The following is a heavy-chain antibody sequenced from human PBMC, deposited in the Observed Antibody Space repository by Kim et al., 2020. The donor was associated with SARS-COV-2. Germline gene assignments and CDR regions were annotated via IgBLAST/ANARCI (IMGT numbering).Heavy chain of an antibody. Sequence: VKGRFTISRDNAKNSLYLQMNSLRAEDTAVYYCAKEMATILRSEVYYFDYWGQGTLVTVSS. V-gene: IGHV3-21*01. J-gene: IGHJ4*02. D-gene: IGHD5-12*01. CDR3: AKEMATILRSEVYYFDY.